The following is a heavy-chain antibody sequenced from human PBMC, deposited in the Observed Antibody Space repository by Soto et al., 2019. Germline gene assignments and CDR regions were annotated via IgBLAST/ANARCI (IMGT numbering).Heavy chain of an antibody. CDR3: ASGVGVATDVFAV. D-gene: IGHD2-15*01. V-gene: IGHV3-13*05. CDR2: IGTAGDP. Sequence: PGGSLRLSCAATGFTLARSDLHWVRQVIGKGLEGVSTIGTAGDPYYLGSVKSRFTISRENAKNSLYLQMNRLEAEDTAVYYCASGVGVATDVFAVRGKETKVTVSS. J-gene: IGHJ6*04. CDR1: GFTLARSD.